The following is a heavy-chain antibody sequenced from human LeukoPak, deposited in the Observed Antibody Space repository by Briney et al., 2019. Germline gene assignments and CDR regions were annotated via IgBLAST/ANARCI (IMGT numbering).Heavy chain of an antibody. D-gene: IGHD3-16*01. CDR1: GYIFTTYW. CDR3: ARLEEDLTLGVAGYWFVP. V-gene: IGHV5-51*01. CDR2: IFPADSDT. J-gene: IGHJ5*02. Sequence: GESLKISCKGSGYIFTTYWISWVRQMPGKGLEWMGIIFPADSDTRYSPSFQGQVTISADKSINTAYLQWSSLRASDTAMYYCARLEEDLTLGVAGYWFVPWGQGTLVTVS.